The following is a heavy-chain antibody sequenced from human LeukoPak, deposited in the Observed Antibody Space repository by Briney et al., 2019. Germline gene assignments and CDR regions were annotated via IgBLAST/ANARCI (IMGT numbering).Heavy chain of an antibody. D-gene: IGHD2-15*01. Sequence: GGSLRLSCAASGFTFSSYCMSWVRQAPGKGLEWVANIKQDGSEKHYVDSVKGRFTISRDNAKNSLYLQMNSLRADDTAVYYCARRISISAFWVAATPTHFDQWGQGSLVTVSS. CDR1: GFTFSSYC. V-gene: IGHV3-7*01. CDR2: IKQDGSEK. J-gene: IGHJ4*02. CDR3: ARRISISAFWVAATPTHFDQ.